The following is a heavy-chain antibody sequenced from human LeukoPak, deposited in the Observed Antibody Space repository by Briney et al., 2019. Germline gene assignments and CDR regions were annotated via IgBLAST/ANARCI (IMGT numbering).Heavy chain of an antibody. CDR3: ARGDGWHDK. V-gene: IGHV4-59*11. D-gene: IGHD5-24*01. Sequence: PSETLSLTCTVSGVSMRSHYWTWMRQPPARGREWIGYVFYTGTINYNPSLNSRVTMSVDTSKSQFSLRLSSVTAADTAVYYCARGDGWHDKWGQGTLVTVSS. CDR2: VFYTGTI. J-gene: IGHJ4*02. CDR1: GVSMRSHY.